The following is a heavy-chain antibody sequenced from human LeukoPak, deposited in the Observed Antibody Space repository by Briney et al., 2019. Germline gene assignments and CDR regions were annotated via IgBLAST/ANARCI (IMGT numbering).Heavy chain of an antibody. V-gene: IGHV3-11*01. CDR1: GFTFSDYY. D-gene: IGHD7-27*01. Sequence: PGGSLRLSCAASGFTFSDYYMSWIRQAPGKGLEWVSYISSSGSTIYYADSVKGRFTISRDNAKNSLYLQMNSLRAEDTAVYYCARDWARGPSSDYGMDVWGQGTTVTVSS. CDR3: ARDWARGPSSDYGMDV. CDR2: ISSSGSTI. J-gene: IGHJ6*02.